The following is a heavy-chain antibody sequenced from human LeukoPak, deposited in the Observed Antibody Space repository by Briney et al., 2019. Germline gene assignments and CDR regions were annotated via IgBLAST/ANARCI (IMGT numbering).Heavy chain of an antibody. Sequence: GASVKVSCKAPGYTFTSYGISWVRQAPGQGLEWMGWISAYNGNTNYAQKLQGRVTMTTDTSTSTAYMELRSLRSDDTAVYYCARDPPGYSSSWPDYYYYGMDVWGQGTTVTVSS. J-gene: IGHJ6*02. D-gene: IGHD6-13*01. CDR2: ISAYNGNT. V-gene: IGHV1-18*01. CDR3: ARDPPGYSSSWPDYYYYGMDV. CDR1: GYTFTSYG.